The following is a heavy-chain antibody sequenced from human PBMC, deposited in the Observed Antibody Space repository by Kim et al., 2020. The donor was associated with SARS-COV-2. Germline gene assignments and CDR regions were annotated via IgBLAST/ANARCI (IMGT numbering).Heavy chain of an antibody. CDR2: VSGGGDTP. J-gene: IGHJ6*02. V-gene: IGHV3-23*01. CDR3: ARWRGHVGSGSDYFYGLDA. CDR1: GFTFTGYA. Sequence: GGSLRLSCVASGFTFTGYAMSWVRQAPGRGLEWVSGVSGGGDTPYYAAAVRGRFTISRDNSKNTLYLQMNSLRAEDTAVYFCARWRGHVGSGSDYFYGLDAWGQGTRVTISS. D-gene: IGHD3-3*01.